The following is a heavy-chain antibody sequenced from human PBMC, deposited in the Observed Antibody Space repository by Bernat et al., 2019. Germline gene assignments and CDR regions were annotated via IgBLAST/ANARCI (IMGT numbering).Heavy chain of an antibody. CDR1: GFTVSSNY. J-gene: IGHJ5*02. V-gene: IGHV3-66*01. D-gene: IGHD4-17*01. CDR3: ARVRRPDYGDYYWFDP. CDR2: IYSGGST. Sequence: EVQLVESGGGLVQPGGSLRLSCAASGFTVSSNYMSWVRQAPGKGLEWVSVIYSGGSTYSADSVKGKFTISRDNSKNTLYLQMNSLRAEDTAVYYCARVRRPDYGDYYWFDPWGQGTLVTVSS.